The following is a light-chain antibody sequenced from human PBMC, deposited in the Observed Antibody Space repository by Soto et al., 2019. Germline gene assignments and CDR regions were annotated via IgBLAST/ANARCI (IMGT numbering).Light chain of an antibody. CDR3: QQYYTTPYT. Sequence: DIVLTQSPDSLAVSLGEGATINCKASHSVLYRSNNKNSISWYQQKPGQPPKLLIYWASTRESGVPDRFSGSGSGTDFTLTISSLQAEDVALYYCQQYYTTPYTFGQGTKLEIK. CDR2: WAS. V-gene: IGKV4-1*01. J-gene: IGKJ2*01. CDR1: HSVLYRSNNKNS.